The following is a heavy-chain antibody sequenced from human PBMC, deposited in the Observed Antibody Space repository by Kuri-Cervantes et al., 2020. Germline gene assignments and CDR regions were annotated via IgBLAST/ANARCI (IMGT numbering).Heavy chain of an antibody. D-gene: IGHD5-18*01. CDR2: ISYDGSNK. CDR3: ARVGRGATAMGRYYFDY. V-gene: IGHV3-30-3*01. CDR1: GFTFSSYA. Sequence: GESLKISCAASGFTFSSYAMHWVRQAPGKGLEWVAVISYDGSNKYYADSVKGRFTISRDNSKNTLYLQMNSLRAEDTAVYYCARVGRGATAMGRYYFDYWGQGTLVTVSS. J-gene: IGHJ4*02.